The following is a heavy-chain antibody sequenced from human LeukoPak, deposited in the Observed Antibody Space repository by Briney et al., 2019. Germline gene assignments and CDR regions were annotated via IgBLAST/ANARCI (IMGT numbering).Heavy chain of an antibody. CDR1: GGSFSGYY. Sequence: SETLSLTCAVYGGSFSGYYWSWIRQPPGKGLEWIGEINHSGSTNYNPSLKSRVTISVDTSKNQFSLKLSSVTAADTAVYYCARYCSSTSCYGHKSYSSSWGQGTLVTVSS. CDR3: ARYCSSTSCYGHKSYSSS. V-gene: IGHV4-34*01. CDR2: INHSGST. D-gene: IGHD2-2*01. J-gene: IGHJ4*02.